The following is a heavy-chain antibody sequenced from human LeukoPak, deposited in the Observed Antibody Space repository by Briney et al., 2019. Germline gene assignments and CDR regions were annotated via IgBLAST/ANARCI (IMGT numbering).Heavy chain of an antibody. D-gene: IGHD3-10*01. V-gene: IGHV3-21*06. CDR1: GFTFSSYS. Sequence: GGSLRLSCAASGFTFSSYSMSWVRQAPGKGLEWVSFISTSSTHLLYADSAKGRFTISRDNAKNLLFLQLNSLRAEDTAVYFCSRDVDGSGNYGFDYWGQGALVTVSS. CDR2: ISTSSTHL. J-gene: IGHJ4*02. CDR3: SRDVDGSGNYGFDY.